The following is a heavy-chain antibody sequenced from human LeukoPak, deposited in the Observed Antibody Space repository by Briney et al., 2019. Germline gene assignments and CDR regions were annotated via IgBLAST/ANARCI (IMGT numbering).Heavy chain of an antibody. Sequence: ASVKVSCKASGYTFTGYYMHWVRQAPGQGLEWMGRINPNSGGTNYAQKFQGRVTMTRDTSISTAYMELSRLRSDDTAVYYCARDVGENNWNRPDRYYYYYYGMDVWGQGTTVTVSS. CDR3: ARDVGENNWNRPDRYYYYYYGMDV. CDR2: INPNSGGT. D-gene: IGHD1-20*01. V-gene: IGHV1-2*06. CDR1: GYTFTGYY. J-gene: IGHJ6*02.